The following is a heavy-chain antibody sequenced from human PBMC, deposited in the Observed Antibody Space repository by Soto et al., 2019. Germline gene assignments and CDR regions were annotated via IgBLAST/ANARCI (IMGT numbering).Heavy chain of an antibody. V-gene: IGHV3-74*01. CDR3: GRPRYDGGGTPFDH. Sequence: EVQLVESGGALVQPGGSLRLSCAASGFTFSSYWMHWVRQAPGKGLVWVSRINGDGSTTTYADSVKGRFIISRDNAKNMWNLQLNGLTAEDTAVYYCGRPRYDGGGTPFDHWGQGTLVTVSS. CDR1: GFTFSSYW. CDR2: INGDGSTT. J-gene: IGHJ4*02. D-gene: IGHD3-22*01.